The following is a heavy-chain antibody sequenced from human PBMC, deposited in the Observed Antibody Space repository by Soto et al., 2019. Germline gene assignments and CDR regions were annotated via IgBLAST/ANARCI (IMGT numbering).Heavy chain of an antibody. CDR3: AKKPRPGIAAAGTGDY. Sequence: GGSLRLSCAASGFTFSSYAMSWVRQAPGKGLEWVSAISGSGGSTYYADSVKGRFTISRDNSKNTLYLQMNSLRAEDTAVYYCAKKPRPGIAAAGTGDYWGQGTLVTLSS. CDR2: ISGSGGST. J-gene: IGHJ4*02. CDR1: GFTFSSYA. V-gene: IGHV3-23*01. D-gene: IGHD6-13*01.